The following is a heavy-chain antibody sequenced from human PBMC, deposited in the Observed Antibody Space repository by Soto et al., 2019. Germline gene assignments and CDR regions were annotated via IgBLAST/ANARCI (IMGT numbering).Heavy chain of an antibody. D-gene: IGHD3-10*01. CDR1: GFTFSSYG. Sequence: GGSLRLSCAASGFTFSSYGMHWVRQAPGKGLEWVAVISYDGSNKYYADSVKGRFTISRDNSKNTLYLQMNSLRAEDTAVYYCAKEPRVWFGELNPPRYYYGMDVWGQGTTVTVSS. CDR2: ISYDGSNK. CDR3: AKEPRVWFGELNPPRYYYGMDV. V-gene: IGHV3-30*18. J-gene: IGHJ6*02.